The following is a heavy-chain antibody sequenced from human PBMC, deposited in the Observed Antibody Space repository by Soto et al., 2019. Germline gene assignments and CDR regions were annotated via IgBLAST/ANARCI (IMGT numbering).Heavy chain of an antibody. CDR3: ARDWGRTTVTNLAS. CDR2: SWADGSKQ. Sequence: QVQLVESGGGVVQPGRSLRLSCITSGFTFRGSGMHWVRQPPGKGLEWLAFSWADGSKQHYADSVKGRFTISRDQSNSTLFLQMYGLTVDDTAMYDCARDWGRTTVTNLASWGQGTLVAVSS. D-gene: IGHD4-17*01. CDR1: GFTFRGSG. V-gene: IGHV3-33*01. J-gene: IGHJ4*02.